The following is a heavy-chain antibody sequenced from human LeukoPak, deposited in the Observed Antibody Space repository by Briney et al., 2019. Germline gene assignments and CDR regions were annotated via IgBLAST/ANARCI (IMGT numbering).Heavy chain of an antibody. Sequence: GGSLRLSCAASGFTFSSYGMHWVRQAPGKGLEWVAVISYDGSNKYYADSVKGRFTISRDNSKNTLYLQMNSLRAEDTAVYYCAKDPSVYYGDYIIRWGQGTLVIVSS. CDR1: GFTFSSYG. CDR3: AKDPSVYYGDYIIR. J-gene: IGHJ4*02. V-gene: IGHV3-30*18. D-gene: IGHD4-17*01. CDR2: ISYDGSNK.